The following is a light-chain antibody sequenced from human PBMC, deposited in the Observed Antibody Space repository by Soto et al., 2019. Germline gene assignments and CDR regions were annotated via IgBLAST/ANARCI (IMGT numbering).Light chain of an antibody. V-gene: IGLV2-11*01. CDR1: CSDVGGYNY. CDR3: CSYAGSYTYV. J-gene: IGLJ1*01. CDR2: DVS. Sequence: QSALTQPRSVSGSPGQSVTISCTGTCSDVGGYNYVSWYQQHPGKAPKLMIYDVSKRPSGVPDRFSGSKSGNTASLTISGLQAEDEADYYCCSYAGSYTYVFGTGTKV.